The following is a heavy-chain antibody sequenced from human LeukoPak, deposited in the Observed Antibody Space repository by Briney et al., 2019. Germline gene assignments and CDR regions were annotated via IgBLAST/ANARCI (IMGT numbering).Heavy chain of an antibody. CDR1: GGSISSYY. J-gene: IGHJ5*02. Sequence: SETLSLTCTVSGGSISSYYWSWIRQPPGKGLEWNGYIYYSGSTNYNPSLKSRVTISVDTSKNQFSLKLSSVTAADTAVYYCARDHRSPVRPYYGDYVNWFDPWGQGTLVTVSS. V-gene: IGHV4-59*12. D-gene: IGHD4-17*01. CDR3: ARDHRSPVRPYYGDYVNWFDP. CDR2: IYYSGST.